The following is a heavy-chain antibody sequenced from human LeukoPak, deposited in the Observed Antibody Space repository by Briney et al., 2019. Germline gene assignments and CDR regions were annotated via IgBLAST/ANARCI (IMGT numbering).Heavy chain of an antibody. V-gene: IGHV4-34*01. J-gene: IGHJ6*04. D-gene: IGHD3-10*01. Sequence: SETLSLTCAVYGGSFSDSYWSWIRQPPGKGLEWIGEVNHSGSTTYNPSLKSRVTILVDASKNHFSLKLSSVTAADTAVYYCARGIRGVPPWDVWGKGTTVTVSS. CDR1: GGSFSDSY. CDR3: ARGIRGVPPWDV. CDR2: VNHSGST.